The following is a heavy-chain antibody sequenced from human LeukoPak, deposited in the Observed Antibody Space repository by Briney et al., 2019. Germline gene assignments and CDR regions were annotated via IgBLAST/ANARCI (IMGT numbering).Heavy chain of an antibody. V-gene: IGHV3-48*01. J-gene: IGHJ3*01. CDR3: AKSTYYYDTFVNAFDL. CDR1: GFTLSSYS. CDR2: ISSSSSTI. Sequence: GGSLRLSCAASGFTLSSYSMNWVRQAPGKGLEWVSYISSSSSTIYYADSVKGRFTISRDNSKNTLYLQMNSLRAEDTAVYYCAKSTYYYDTFVNAFDLWGQGTVVTVSS. D-gene: IGHD3-22*01.